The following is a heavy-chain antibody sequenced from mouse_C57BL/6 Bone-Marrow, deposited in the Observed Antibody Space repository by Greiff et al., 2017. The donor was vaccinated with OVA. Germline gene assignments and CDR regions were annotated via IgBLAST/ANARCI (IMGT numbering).Heavy chain of an antibody. CDR1: GYTFTSYW. CDR3: PRENYSNYLDY. J-gene: IGHJ2*01. CDR2: IDPSDSYT. D-gene: IGHD2-5*01. Sequence: VQLQQPGAELVMPGASVKLSCKASGYTFTSYWMHWVKQRPGQGLEWIGEIDPSDSYTNYNQKFKGKSTLTVDKSSSTAYMQLSSLTSEDSAVYYCPRENYSNYLDYWGQGTTLTVSS. V-gene: IGHV1-69*01.